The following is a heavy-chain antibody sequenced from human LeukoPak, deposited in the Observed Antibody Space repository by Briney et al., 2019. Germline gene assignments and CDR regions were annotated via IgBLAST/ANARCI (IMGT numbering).Heavy chain of an antibody. CDR3: ARGGPFPCGSSSREYYLDY. J-gene: IGHJ4*02. CDR1: GYAFINYG. CDR2: RSIYNGNT. Sequence: APVKLSCKASGYAFINYGISWVRQAPGQGLEWMGWRSIYNGNTDYKLQGRVTMTTDTSTSTAYMEVRSLRSDDTAVYYCARGGPFPCGSSSREYYLDYWGQGTLVTVSS. D-gene: IGHD6-6*01. V-gene: IGHV1-18*01.